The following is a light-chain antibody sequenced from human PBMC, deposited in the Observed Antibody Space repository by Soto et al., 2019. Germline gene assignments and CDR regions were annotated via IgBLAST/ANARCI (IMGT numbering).Light chain of an antibody. J-gene: IGLJ1*01. CDR3: QSYDTSLSGSEV. V-gene: IGLV1-40*01. Sequence: QSVLTQPPSVSGAPGQRVTISCTGSSSNIGAGHDVNWYQHLPGTAPKLLIYGDGNRPSGIPDRFSGSKSGTSASLAITGLQAEDEADYYCQSYDTSLSGSEVFGTGTKVTVL. CDR2: GDG. CDR1: SSNIGAGHD.